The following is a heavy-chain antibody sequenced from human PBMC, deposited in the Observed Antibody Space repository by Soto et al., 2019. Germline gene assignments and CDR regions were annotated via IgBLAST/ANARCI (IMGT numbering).Heavy chain of an antibody. J-gene: IGHJ4*02. Sequence: GGSLRLSCAASGFTFSSYAMHWVRQAPGKGLEWVAVISYDGSNKYYADSVKGRFTISRDNSKNTLYLEMNSLRAEDTAVYYCARRTNGYFAYWGQGALVTVSS. D-gene: IGHD2-8*01. CDR1: GFTFSSYA. CDR3: ARRTNGYFAY. CDR2: ISYDGSNK. V-gene: IGHV3-30-3*01.